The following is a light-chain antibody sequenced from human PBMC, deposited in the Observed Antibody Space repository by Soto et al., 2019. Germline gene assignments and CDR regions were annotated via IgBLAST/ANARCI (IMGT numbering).Light chain of an antibody. CDR2: EVT. CDR3: YSYRSGSAHV. Sequence: QSAWPQPAPLPGPPGQSIPISCTGTSMAVGGYNRVSWYQQHPDKAPKLIIYEVTNRPSGISNRFSGSKSGDTASLTISGLQAEDEADYYCYSYRSGSAHVFGTGTKVTVL. V-gene: IGLV2-14*01. J-gene: IGLJ1*01. CDR1: SMAVGGYNR.